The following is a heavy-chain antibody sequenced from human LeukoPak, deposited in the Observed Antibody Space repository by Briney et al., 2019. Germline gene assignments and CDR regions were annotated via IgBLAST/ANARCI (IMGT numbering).Heavy chain of an antibody. D-gene: IGHD7-27*01. CDR3: ARDLWVSTSPTYYFDY. J-gene: IGHJ4*02. CDR2: ISYDGSNK. V-gene: IGHV3-30-3*01. CDR1: GFTFSSYA. Sequence: GGSLRLSCAASGFTFSSYAMHWVRQAPGKGLEWVAVISYDGSNKYYADSVKGRFTISRDNSKNTLYLQMNSLRAEDTAVYYCARDLWVSTSPTYYFDYWGQGTLVTVSS.